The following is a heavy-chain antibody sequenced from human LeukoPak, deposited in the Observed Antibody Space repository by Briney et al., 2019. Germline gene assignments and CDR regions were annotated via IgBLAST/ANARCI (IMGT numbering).Heavy chain of an antibody. D-gene: IGHD2-21*01. J-gene: IGHJ4*02. CDR1: GGSISSGDYN. CDR2: IYYSGST. V-gene: IGHV4-30-4*01. CDR3: ARAPTGDCYDY. Sequence: SETLSLTCTVSGGSISSGDYNWSWIRQPPGKGLEWIRYIYYSGSTYYNPSLKSRVTISVDTSKNQFSLKLSSVTAADTAVYYCARAPTGDCYDYWGQGTLVTVSS.